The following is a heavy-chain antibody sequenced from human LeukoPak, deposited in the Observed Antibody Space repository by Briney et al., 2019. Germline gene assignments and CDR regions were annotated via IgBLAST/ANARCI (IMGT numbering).Heavy chain of an antibody. CDR2: IIPIFGTA. Sequence: ASVKVSCKASGGTFSSYAISWVRQAPGQGLEWMGGIIPIFGTANYAQKFQGRVTITADESTSTAYMELSSLRSEDTAVYYCARDGEYQLLHPYYYYMDVWGEGTTVTVSS. D-gene: IGHD2-2*01. V-gene: IGHV1-69*13. CDR3: ARDGEYQLLHPYYYYMDV. J-gene: IGHJ6*03. CDR1: GGTFSSYA.